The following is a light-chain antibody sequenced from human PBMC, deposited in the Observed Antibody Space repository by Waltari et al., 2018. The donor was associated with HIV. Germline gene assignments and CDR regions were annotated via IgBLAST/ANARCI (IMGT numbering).Light chain of an antibody. J-gene: IGKJ1*01. V-gene: IGKV3-20*01. CDR1: QSVSSTH. CDR3: QQYGSSLWT. Sequence: EIVLTQSPGTLSLSPGERATLSCRASQSVSSTHLAWYQQRPGQAPTLLSGSGSGTDFTLTITRLDPEDFAVYYCQQYGSSLWTFGQGTKVEIK.